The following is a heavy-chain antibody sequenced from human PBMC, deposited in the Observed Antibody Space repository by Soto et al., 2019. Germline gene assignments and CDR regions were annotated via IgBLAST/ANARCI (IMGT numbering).Heavy chain of an antibody. V-gene: IGHV3-48*04. CDR3: AREDGWDSSSWYDAFDI. CDR1: GFTFSSYS. CDR2: ISSSSSTI. J-gene: IGHJ3*02. D-gene: IGHD6-13*01. Sequence: GGSLRPSCAASGFTFSSYSMNWVRQAPGKGLEWVSYISSSSSTIYYADSVKGRFTISRDNAKNSLYLQMNSLRAEDTAVYYCAREDGWDSSSWYDAFDIWGQGTMVTVSS.